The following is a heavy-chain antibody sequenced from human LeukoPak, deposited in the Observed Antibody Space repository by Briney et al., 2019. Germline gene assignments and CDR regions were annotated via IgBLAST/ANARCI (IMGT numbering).Heavy chain of an antibody. CDR3: AREGVQGGKYDAFDI. Sequence: GSLRLSCAASGFTFSSYAMSWVRQAPGKGLEWIGEINHSGSTNYNPSLKSRVTISVDTSKNQFSLKLSSVTAADTAVYYCAREGVQGGKYDAFDIWGQGTMVTVSS. V-gene: IGHV4-34*01. D-gene: IGHD1-26*01. CDR1: GFTFSSYA. CDR2: INHSGST. J-gene: IGHJ3*02.